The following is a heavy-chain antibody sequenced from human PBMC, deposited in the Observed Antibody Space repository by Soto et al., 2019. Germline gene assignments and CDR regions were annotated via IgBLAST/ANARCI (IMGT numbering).Heavy chain of an antibody. J-gene: IGHJ5*02. CDR2: INPSGGST. D-gene: IGHD3-10*01. Sequence: ASVKVSCKASGYTFTSYYMHWVRQAPGQGLEWMGIINPSGGSTSYAQKFQGRVTMTRDTSTSTVYMELSSLRSEDTAVYYCARGGGEAYYYGSGTSNWFDPWGQGTLVTVSS. CDR1: GYTFTSYY. CDR3: ARGGGEAYYYGSGTSNWFDP. V-gene: IGHV1-46*03.